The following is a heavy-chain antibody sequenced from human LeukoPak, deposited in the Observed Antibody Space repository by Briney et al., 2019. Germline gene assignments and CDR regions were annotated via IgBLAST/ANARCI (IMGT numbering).Heavy chain of an antibody. D-gene: IGHD6-19*01. Sequence: PGGSLRLSCAASGFTFSSYAMNWVRQAPGKGLEWVSAISGSGGSTYYADSVKGRFTISRDNSKNTPYLQMNSLRAEDTAVYYCAKGKDDSSGWYFFYWGQGTLVTVSS. CDR3: AKGKDDSSGWYFFY. CDR1: GFTFSSYA. J-gene: IGHJ4*02. V-gene: IGHV3-23*01. CDR2: ISGSGGST.